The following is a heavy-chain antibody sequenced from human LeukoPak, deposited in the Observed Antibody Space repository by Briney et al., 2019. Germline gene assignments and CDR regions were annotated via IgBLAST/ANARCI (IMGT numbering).Heavy chain of an antibody. D-gene: IGHD2-15*01. CDR1: GFIFVDYA. J-gene: IGHJ4*02. CDR3: ARDRFRYCSGAYCSHFEF. CDR2: INWNSGTI. Sequence: SLRLSCAASGFIFVDYAMHWVRQAPGKGLEWVSGINWNSGTIGYADSVKGRFTISRDNAKNSLYLQMNSLRADDMAFYYCARDRFRYCSGAYCSHFEFWGQGTLVSVSS. V-gene: IGHV3-9*03.